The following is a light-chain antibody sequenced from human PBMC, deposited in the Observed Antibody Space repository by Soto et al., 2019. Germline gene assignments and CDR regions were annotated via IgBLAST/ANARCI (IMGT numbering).Light chain of an antibody. CDR1: QSISSW. CDR2: AAS. V-gene: IGKV1-5*01. J-gene: IGKJ1*01. Sequence: DIEVTQSTSTLSASVGDRVTITCRASQSISSWLAWYQQKPGKAPKLLIYAASSLQSGVPSRFSGSGSGTEFTLTISSLQSEDFAVYYCQQHDSWPRPFGQVTK. CDR3: QQHDSWPRP.